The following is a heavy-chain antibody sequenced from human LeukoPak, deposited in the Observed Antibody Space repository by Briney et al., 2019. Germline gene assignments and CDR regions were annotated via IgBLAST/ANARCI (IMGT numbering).Heavy chain of an antibody. CDR2: ISWNSGSI. CDR1: GFTFDDYA. CDR3: ARDRTRTGYSSGWYHDY. Sequence: GGSLRLSCAASGFTFDDYAMHWVRQAPGKGLEWVSGISWNSGSIGYADSVKGRFTISRDNAKNSLYLQMNSLRSDDTAVYYCARDRTRTGYSSGWYHDYWGQGTLVTVSS. J-gene: IGHJ4*02. D-gene: IGHD6-19*01. V-gene: IGHV3-9*01.